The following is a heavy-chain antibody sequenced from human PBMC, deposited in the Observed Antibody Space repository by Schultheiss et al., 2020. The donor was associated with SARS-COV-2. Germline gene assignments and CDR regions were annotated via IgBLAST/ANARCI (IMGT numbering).Heavy chain of an antibody. V-gene: IGHV1-3*04. Sequence: ASVKVSCKASGYTFTKYTVHWVRQAPGQRLEWMGWINTGNGNTKYSEKFQGRVTITRDTSANTSYMELSSLRSEDTAVYYCAREDIAARPRLGYYYYGMDVWGQGTTVTVSS. J-gene: IGHJ6*02. CDR3: AREDIAARPRLGYYYYGMDV. CDR1: GYTFTKYT. CDR2: INTGNGNT. D-gene: IGHD6-6*01.